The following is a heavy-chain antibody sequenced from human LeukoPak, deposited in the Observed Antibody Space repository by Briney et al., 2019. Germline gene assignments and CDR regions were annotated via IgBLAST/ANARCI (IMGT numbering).Heavy chain of an antibody. J-gene: IGHJ3*02. CDR3: AREGTMIGARSNAFDI. D-gene: IGHD3-22*01. Sequence: GGSLRLSCAASGLTFSSYSMNWVRQAPGKGLEWVSYISSSSSTIYYADSVKGRFTISRDNAENSLYLQMNSLRAEDTAVYYCAREGTMIGARSNAFDIWGQGTMVTVSS. CDR2: ISSSSSTI. V-gene: IGHV3-48*01. CDR1: GLTFSSYS.